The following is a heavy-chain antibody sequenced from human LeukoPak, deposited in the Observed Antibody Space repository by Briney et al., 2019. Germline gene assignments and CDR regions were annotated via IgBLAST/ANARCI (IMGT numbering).Heavy chain of an antibody. J-gene: IGHJ4*02. Sequence: SETLSLTCAVYGGSFSGYYWGWIRQPPGKGLEWIGEINHSGSTNYNPSLKSRVTISVDTSKNQFSLKLSSVTAADTAVYYCARGSGYLRGDYWGQGTLVTVSS. D-gene: IGHD3-10*01. CDR3: ARGSGYLRGDY. V-gene: IGHV4-34*01. CDR1: GGSFSGYY. CDR2: INHSGST.